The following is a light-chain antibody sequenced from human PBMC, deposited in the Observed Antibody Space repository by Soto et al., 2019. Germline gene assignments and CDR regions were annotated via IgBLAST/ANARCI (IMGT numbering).Light chain of an antibody. Sequence: EIVLTQSPGTLSLSPGERATLSCRASQSVSSTYLSWYQQKPGQAPRLLIYAASSRDTGIPDTFSGSGSGTDFTLTISRLEPEDFAVYYCQQYDSSPYTFGQGTKLEIK. CDR3: QQYDSSPYT. J-gene: IGKJ2*01. V-gene: IGKV3-20*01. CDR2: AAS. CDR1: QSVSSTY.